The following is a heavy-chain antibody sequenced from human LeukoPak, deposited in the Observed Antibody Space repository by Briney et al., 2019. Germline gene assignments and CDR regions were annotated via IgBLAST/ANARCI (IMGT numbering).Heavy chain of an antibody. CDR1: GGSFSGYY. J-gene: IGHJ5*02. D-gene: IGHD3-22*01. V-gene: IGHV4-34*01. CDR2: INHSGST. CDR3: ARSTYYYDSSGYLHWFDP. Sequence: PSETLSLTCAVYGGSFSGYYWSWIRQPPGKGLEWIGEINHSGSTNYNPSLKSRVTISVDTSKNQFSLKLSSVTAADTAVYYCARSTYYYDSSGYLHWFDPWGQGTLVTVSS.